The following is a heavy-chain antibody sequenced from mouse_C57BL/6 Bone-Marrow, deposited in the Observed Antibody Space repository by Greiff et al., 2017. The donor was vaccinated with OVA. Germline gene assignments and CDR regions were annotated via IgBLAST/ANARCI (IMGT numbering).Heavy chain of an antibody. CDR3: ARIYGSSYWYFDV. D-gene: IGHD1-1*01. CDR1: GYTFTDYY. CDR2: INPKNGGT. Sequence: VQLQQSGPELVKPGASVKISCKASGYTFTDYYMNWVKQSHGKSLEWIGDINPKNGGTSYNQKFKGKATLTVDKSSSTAYMELRSLTSEDSAVYYCARIYGSSYWYFDVWGTGTTVTVSS. J-gene: IGHJ1*03. V-gene: IGHV1-26*01.